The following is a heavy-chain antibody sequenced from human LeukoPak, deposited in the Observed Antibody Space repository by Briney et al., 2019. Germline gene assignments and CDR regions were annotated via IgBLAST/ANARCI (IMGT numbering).Heavy chain of an antibody. D-gene: IGHD6-13*01. J-gene: IGHJ4*02. Sequence: SETLSLTCTVSGGSVSSGSYYWSWIRQPPGKGLEWIGYIYYSGSTNYNPSLKSRVTISVDTSKNQFSLKLSSVTATDTAVYYCAGVAAAGTQPGSDYWGQGTLVTVSS. CDR3: AGVAAAGTQPGSDY. CDR1: GGSVSSGSYY. V-gene: IGHV4-61*01. CDR2: IYYSGST.